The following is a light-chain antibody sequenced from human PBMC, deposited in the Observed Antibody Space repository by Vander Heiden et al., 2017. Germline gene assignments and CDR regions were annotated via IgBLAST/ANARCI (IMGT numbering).Light chain of an antibody. J-gene: IGKJ2*01. CDR2: NAF. CDR3: LQDSSYPYT. V-gene: IGKV1-6*01. Sequence: AIQMTQSPSPLSASVGDTVSIPCRASQGIGNDLGWYQMKPGKAPKLLIYNAFSLQGGVPSRFGGSKSGTEFTLTISSLQPEDFATYYCLQDSSYPYTFGQGTKLEIK. CDR1: QGIGND.